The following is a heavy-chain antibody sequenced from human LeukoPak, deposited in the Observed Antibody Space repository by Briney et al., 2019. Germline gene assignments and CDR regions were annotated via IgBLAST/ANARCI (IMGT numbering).Heavy chain of an antibody. CDR1: GYTFTSYD. D-gene: IGHD3-10*01. V-gene: IGHV1-8*01. CDR3: ARGRSGSGSSWDYYYYYMDV. Sequence: GASVKVSCKASGYTFTSYDINWVRQATGQGLEWMGWMNPNSGNTGYAQKFQGRVTMTRNTSISTAYMELSSLRSEDTAVYYCARGRSGSGSSWDYYYYYMDVWGKGTTVTISS. CDR2: MNPNSGNT. J-gene: IGHJ6*03.